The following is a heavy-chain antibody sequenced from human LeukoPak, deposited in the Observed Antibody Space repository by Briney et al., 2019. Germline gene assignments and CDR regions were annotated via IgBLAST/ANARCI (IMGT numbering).Heavy chain of an antibody. CDR2: INEHGSIT. Sequence: PGGSLRLSCAASGLTFSSYWMHWVRQAPGEGLVWVSSINEHGSITDYAESVEGRFTISRDNAKNTLYLQMNSLRVEDTAVYYCERDVAGSGSHGGQGTLVTVSS. D-gene: IGHD3-10*01. CDR3: ERDVAGSGSH. V-gene: IGHV3-74*01. CDR1: GLTFSSYW. J-gene: IGHJ1*01.